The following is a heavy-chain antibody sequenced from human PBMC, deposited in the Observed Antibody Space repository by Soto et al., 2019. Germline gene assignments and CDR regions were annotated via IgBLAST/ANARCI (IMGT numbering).Heavy chain of an antibody. CDR3: ARVRQLVGYFDYYMDV. V-gene: IGHV1-18*01. J-gene: IGHJ6*03. CDR1: GYTFTNYG. CDR2: IGAYNGDT. D-gene: IGHD6-6*01. Sequence: QVQLLQSGAEVKKPGASVKVSCKASGYTFTNYGITWVRQAPGQGLEWMGWIGAYNGDTHYTERLQGRVTMTTDTSTSTAYMELTGLRSDDTAVYYCARVRQLVGYFDYYMDVWGKGTTVTVSS.